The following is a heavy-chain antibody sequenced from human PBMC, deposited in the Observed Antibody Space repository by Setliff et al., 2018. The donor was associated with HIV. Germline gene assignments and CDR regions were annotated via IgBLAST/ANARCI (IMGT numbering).Heavy chain of an antibody. CDR2: IFSGAGNTI. Sequence: PGGSLRLSCAASGFTFSSYNMNWVRQVPGKGLEWVSYIFSGAGNTIYYADSVKGRFTISRDNSKDSLYLQMDSLRVEDTAVYYCARTLALAGYYNGMDVWGQGTTVTVSS. D-gene: IGHD6-19*01. CDR1: GFTFSSYN. V-gene: IGHV3-48*04. CDR3: ARTLALAGYYNGMDV. J-gene: IGHJ6*02.